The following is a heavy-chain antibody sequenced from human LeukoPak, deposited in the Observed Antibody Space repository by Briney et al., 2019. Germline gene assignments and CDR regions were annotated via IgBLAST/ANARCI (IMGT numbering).Heavy chain of an antibody. V-gene: IGHV3-7*01. CDR1: GFTFSSYW. D-gene: IGHD2-2*01. CDR2: IKQDGSAK. J-gene: IGHJ4*02. Sequence: PGGSLRLSCAASGFTFSSYWMSWVRQAPGKGLEWVANIKQDGSAKYYVDSVKGRFTISRDNAKNSLYLQMNGLRAEDTAVYYCARDWEVPAATVDYWGQGTLVTVSS. CDR3: ARDWEVPAATVDY.